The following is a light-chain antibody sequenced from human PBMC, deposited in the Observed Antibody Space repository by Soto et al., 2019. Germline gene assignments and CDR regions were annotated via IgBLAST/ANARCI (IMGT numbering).Light chain of an antibody. J-gene: IGKJ1*01. CDR1: QSVSSF. Sequence: EIVLTQSPATLSLSPGERATLSCRASQSVSSFLAWYQQKPGQAPRLLISDASNRATGIPGRFSGSESGTDFSLTISSLEPEDFAVYYCQQRSNWPWTFGQGTKVEIK. CDR2: DAS. V-gene: IGKV3-11*01. CDR3: QQRSNWPWT.